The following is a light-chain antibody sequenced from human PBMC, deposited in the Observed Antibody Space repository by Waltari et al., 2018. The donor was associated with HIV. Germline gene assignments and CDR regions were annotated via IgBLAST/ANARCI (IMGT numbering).Light chain of an antibody. CDR3: QQTNTFPWT. CDR2: GSS. V-gene: IGKV1D-12*01. Sequence: IQLTQSPSSVSASLGHRVTITCRAGQDISTWLAWYQQKPGKAPNLLISGSSYLESGVPSRFSGRESGTTFTLTINSLQTEDFATYFCQQTNTFPWTFGQGTRVDIK. J-gene: IGKJ1*01. CDR1: QDISTW.